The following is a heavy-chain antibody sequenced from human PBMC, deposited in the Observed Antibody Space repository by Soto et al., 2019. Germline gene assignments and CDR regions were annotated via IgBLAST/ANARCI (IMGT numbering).Heavy chain of an antibody. CDR2: IYYSGST. V-gene: IGHV4-39*01. J-gene: IGHJ5*02. Sequence: LSETLSLTCTVSGGSISSSSYYWGWIRQPPGKVLEWIVSIYYSGSTYYNPSLKSRVTISVDTSKNQFSLKLSSVTSSYTSVYYFARXXNXYDSSGYYHEKLYKWFDPWGQGTLVTVSS. D-gene: IGHD3-22*01. CDR1: GGSISSSSYY. CDR3: ARXXNXYDSSGYYHEKLYKWFDP.